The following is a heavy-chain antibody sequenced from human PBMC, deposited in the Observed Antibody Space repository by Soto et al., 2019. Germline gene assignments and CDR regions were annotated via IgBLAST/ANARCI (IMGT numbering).Heavy chain of an antibody. D-gene: IGHD3-3*01. CDR3: VTIFGVAPPA. CDR2: ISYDGNNT. V-gene: IGHV3-30-3*01. CDR1: GFSFSNFA. Sequence: PGGSLRLSCAASGFSFSNFALHWVCQAPGKGLEWLALISYDGNNTTYAGSVKARFTISRDNSKNTLYLEMPSLRAEDTALYYCVTIFGVAPPAWGQGTLVTVSS. J-gene: IGHJ5*02.